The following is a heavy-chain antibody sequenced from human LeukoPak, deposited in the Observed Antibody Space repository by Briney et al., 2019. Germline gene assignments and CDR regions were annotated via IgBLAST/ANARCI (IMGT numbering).Heavy chain of an antibody. CDR1: GFTFSSYW. CDR3: ARVPWSGYYGFDY. J-gene: IGHJ4*02. V-gene: IGHV3-7*01. CDR2: IKQDGSEK. D-gene: IGHD3-3*01. Sequence: PGGSLRLSCAASGFTFSSYWMSWVRQAPGKGLEWVANIKQDGSEKYYVDSVKGRSTISRDNAKNSLYLQMNSLRAEDTAVYYCARVPWSGYYGFDYWGQGTLVTVSS.